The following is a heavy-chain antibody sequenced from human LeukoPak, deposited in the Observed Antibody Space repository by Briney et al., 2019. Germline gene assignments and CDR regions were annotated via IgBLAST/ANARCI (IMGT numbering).Heavy chain of an antibody. Sequence: GASVKVSCKASGYTFTSYGISWVRQAPGQGLEWMGWISAYNGNTNYAQKLQGRVTMTTDTSTSTAYMELRSLRSDDTAVYYCARVITMVRGVIKFDYWGQGTLVTVSS. D-gene: IGHD3-10*01. CDR3: ARVITMVRGVIKFDY. J-gene: IGHJ4*02. CDR1: GYTFTSYG. CDR2: ISAYNGNT. V-gene: IGHV1-18*01.